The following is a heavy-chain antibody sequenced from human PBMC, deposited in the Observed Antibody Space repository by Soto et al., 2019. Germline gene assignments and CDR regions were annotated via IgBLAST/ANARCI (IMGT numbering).Heavy chain of an antibody. J-gene: IGHJ4*02. CDR1: GFTFSSYS. Sequence: EVQLVESGGGLVQPGGSLRLSCAASGFTFSSYSMNWVRQAPGKGLEWVSYISSSSSTIYYADSVKGRFTISRDNAKNSLYLQMNSLRDEDTAVYYCARGGGATLYGGYACPDYWGQGTLVTVSS. CDR3: ARGGGATLYGGYACPDY. CDR2: ISSSSSTI. V-gene: IGHV3-48*02. D-gene: IGHD4-17*01.